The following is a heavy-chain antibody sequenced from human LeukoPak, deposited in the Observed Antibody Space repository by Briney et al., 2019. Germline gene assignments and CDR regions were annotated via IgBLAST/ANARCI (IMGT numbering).Heavy chain of an antibody. CDR2: IYHSGST. CDR3: ARALYDYVWGSYRPNWFDP. D-gene: IGHD3-16*02. J-gene: IGHJ5*02. Sequence: SETLSLTCTVSGYSISSGYYWGWIRQPPGKGLEWIGSIYHSGSTYYNPSLKSRVTISVDTSKNQFSLKLSSVTAADTAVYYCARALYDYVWGSYRPNWFDPWGQGTLVTVSS. CDR1: GYSISSGYY. V-gene: IGHV4-38-2*02.